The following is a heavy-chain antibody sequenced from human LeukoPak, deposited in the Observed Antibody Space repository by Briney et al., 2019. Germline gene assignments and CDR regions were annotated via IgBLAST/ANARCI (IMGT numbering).Heavy chain of an antibody. CDR2: MNPNSGNT. CDR3: ARAGGIVGANDY. V-gene: IGHV1-8*01. D-gene: IGHD1-26*01. CDR1: GYTFTSYD. Sequence: GASVKVSCKASGYTFTSYDINWVRQATGQGLEWMGWMNPNSGNTGYAQKFQGRVTMTRNTSISTAYMELSSLRSEDTAVCYCARAGGIVGANDYWGQGTLVTVSS. J-gene: IGHJ4*02.